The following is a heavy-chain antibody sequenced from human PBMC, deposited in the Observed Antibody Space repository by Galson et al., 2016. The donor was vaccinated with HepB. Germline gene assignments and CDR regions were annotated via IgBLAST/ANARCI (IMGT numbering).Heavy chain of an antibody. J-gene: IGHJ4*02. Sequence: SLRLSCAASGLTVSRNYMSWVRQAPGKGLEWVSVVYSGGSTYYADSVKGRFTLSRDHYKNTLYLQMNSLRAEDTAIYYCSVELLQDFDFWGQGTLVTVSS. CDR1: GLTVSRNY. V-gene: IGHV3-53*01. D-gene: IGHD5-24*01. CDR3: SVELLQDFDF. CDR2: VYSGGST.